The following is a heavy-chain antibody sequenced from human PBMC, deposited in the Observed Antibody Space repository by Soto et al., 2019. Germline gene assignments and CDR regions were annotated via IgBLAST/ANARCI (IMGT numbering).Heavy chain of an antibody. V-gene: IGHV4-31*03. Sequence: TSETLSLTCTVSGGSISSGGYYWSWIRQHPGKGLEWIGYIYYSGSTYYNPSLKSRVTISVDTSKNQFSLKLSSVTAADTAVYYCARDLYTVTTSLGMDVWGQGTTVTVSS. D-gene: IGHD4-17*01. CDR1: GGSISSGGYY. J-gene: IGHJ6*02. CDR3: ARDLYTVTTSLGMDV. CDR2: IYYSGST.